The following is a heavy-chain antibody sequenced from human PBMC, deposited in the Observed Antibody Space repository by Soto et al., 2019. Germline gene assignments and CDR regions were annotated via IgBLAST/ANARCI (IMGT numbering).Heavy chain of an antibody. Sequence: GGSLRLSCAASGFTFSSYAMHWVRQAPGKGLEYVSAISSNGGSTYYANSVKGRFTISRDNSKNTLYLQMGSLRAEDMAVYYCARAGIAARVSLDVWGKGTTVTVSS. J-gene: IGHJ6*04. CDR3: ARAGIAARVSLDV. CDR2: ISSNGGST. V-gene: IGHV3-64*01. CDR1: GFTFSSYA. D-gene: IGHD6-6*01.